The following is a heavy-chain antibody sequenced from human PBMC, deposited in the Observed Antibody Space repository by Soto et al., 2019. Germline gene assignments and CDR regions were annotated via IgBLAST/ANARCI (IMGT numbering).Heavy chain of an antibody. V-gene: IGHV3-9*01. CDR1: GFTFSDYS. Sequence: PGGSLRLSCAASGFTFSDYSMHWVRQAPGKGLEWVSGISWNSGSIGYADSVKGRFTISRDNAKNSLYLQMNSLRAEDTALYYCAKDMYGDDAFDIWGQGTMVTVSS. CDR3: AKDMYGDDAFDI. D-gene: IGHD4-17*01. CDR2: ISWNSGSI. J-gene: IGHJ3*02.